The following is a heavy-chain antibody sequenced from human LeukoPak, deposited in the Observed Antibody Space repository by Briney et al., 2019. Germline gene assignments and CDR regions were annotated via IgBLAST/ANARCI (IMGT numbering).Heavy chain of an antibody. CDR3: AQAIGRVVGTFDF. CDR2: ISSSSSYT. D-gene: IGHD2-21*01. CDR1: GFTFSDYY. Sequence: GGSLRLSCAASGFTFSDYYMSWTRQAPGKGLEWVSYISSSSSYTNYADSVKGRFTISRDNAKNSLYLQMNSLRAEDTGVYYCAQAIGRVVGTFDFWGQGTLVTVSS. J-gene: IGHJ4*02. V-gene: IGHV3-11*06.